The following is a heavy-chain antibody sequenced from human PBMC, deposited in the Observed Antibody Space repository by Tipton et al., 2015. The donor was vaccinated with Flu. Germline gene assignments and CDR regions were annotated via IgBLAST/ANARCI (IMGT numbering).Heavy chain of an antibody. V-gene: IGHV4-59*01. CDR1: GGTISSYY. J-gene: IGHJ3*02. CDR3: ASGLTPRGSITMVRREDAFDI. CDR2: IYYSGST. Sequence: TLSLTCTVSGGTISSYYWSWIRQPLGKGLEWIGYIYYSGSTNYNPSLKSRVTISVDTSKNQFSLKLSSVTAADTAVYYCASGLTPRGSITMVRREDAFDICAQGTRVTVSS. D-gene: IGHD3-10*01.